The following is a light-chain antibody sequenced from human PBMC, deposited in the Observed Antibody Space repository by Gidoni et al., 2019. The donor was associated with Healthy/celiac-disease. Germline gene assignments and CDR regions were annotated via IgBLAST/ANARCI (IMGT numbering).Light chain of an antibody. CDR2: GAA. J-gene: IGKJ4*01. V-gene: IGKV3-15*01. CDR1: QSLSSN. CDR3: QQYNNWPPLT. Sequence: EIVMTQSPATLSVSPGERATLSCRASQSLSSNLAWYQQKLGQAPRLLIYGAAPRATGIPARFSGSGSGTEFTFTISSLQSEDFAVYYCQQYNNWPPLTFGGGTKVEIK.